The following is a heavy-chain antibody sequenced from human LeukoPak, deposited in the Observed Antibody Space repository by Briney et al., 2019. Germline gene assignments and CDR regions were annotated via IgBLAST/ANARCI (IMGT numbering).Heavy chain of an antibody. V-gene: IGHV4-59*12. CDR1: GGSISSYY. J-gene: IGHJ1*01. Sequence: SETLSLTCTVSGGSISSYYWSWIRQPPGKGLEWIGYIYYSGSTNYNPSLKSRVTISVDTPKNQFSLKLSSVTAADTAVYYCARGFNRGRWQWPEYFQHWGQGTLVTVSS. D-gene: IGHD6-19*01. CDR3: ARGFNRGRWQWPEYFQH. CDR2: IYYSGST.